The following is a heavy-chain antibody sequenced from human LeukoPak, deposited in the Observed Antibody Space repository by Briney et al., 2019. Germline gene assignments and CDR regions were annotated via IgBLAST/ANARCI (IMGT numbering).Heavy chain of an antibody. V-gene: IGHV1-18*01. CDR1: GYTFTSYG. CDR2: ISAYNGNT. CDR3: ARVIWGSGSRPTANWFDP. Sequence: ASVKVSSKASGYTFTSYGISWVRQAPGQGLEWMGWISAYNGNTNYAQKLQGRVTMTTDTSTSTAYMELRSLRSDDTAVYYCARVIWGSGSRPTANWFDPWGQGTLVTVSS. J-gene: IGHJ5*02. D-gene: IGHD1-26*01.